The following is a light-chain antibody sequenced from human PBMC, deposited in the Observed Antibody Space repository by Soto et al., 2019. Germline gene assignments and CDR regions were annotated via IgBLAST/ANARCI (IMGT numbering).Light chain of an antibody. Sequence: AIQMTQFPSSLSASVGDRVTITCRASQDIRSDLAWYQQKPGKAPKLLIYAAYNLQSGVPSRFSGSGSGTDFTLTISCLQSEDFATYYCQQYYSYPRTFGQGTKVDIK. CDR3: QQYYSYPRT. CDR2: AAY. CDR1: QDIRSD. V-gene: IGKV1-8*01. J-gene: IGKJ1*01.